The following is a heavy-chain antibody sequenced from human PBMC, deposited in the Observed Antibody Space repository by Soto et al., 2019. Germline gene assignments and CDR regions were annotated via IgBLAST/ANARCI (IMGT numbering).Heavy chain of an antibody. V-gene: IGHV3-74*01. D-gene: IGHD6-13*01. Sequence: SQTLSCAASGFTFSSYWMHWVRQAPGKGLVWVSRINSDGSSTSYADSVKGRLTISRDNAKNTLYLQMNSLRAEDTAVYYCASSWQQNGMDVWGQGTTVTVS. CDR2: INSDGSST. CDR1: GFTFSSYW. CDR3: ASSWQQNGMDV. J-gene: IGHJ6*02.